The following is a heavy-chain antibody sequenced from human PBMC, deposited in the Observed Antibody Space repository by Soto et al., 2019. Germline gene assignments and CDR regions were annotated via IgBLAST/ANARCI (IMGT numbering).Heavy chain of an antibody. D-gene: IGHD2-2*01. Sequence: QVQLVQSGAEVKKPGASVKVSCKASGYTFTSYGISWVRQAPGQGLEWMGWISAYNGNTNYAQKLQGRVTMTTDTSTSTAYMELRSLRSDDTAVYYCARDGGDCSSTSCFGYGGYYYYYMDVWGKGTTVTVSS. J-gene: IGHJ6*03. CDR3: ARDGGDCSSTSCFGYGGYYYYYMDV. V-gene: IGHV1-18*01. CDR2: ISAYNGNT. CDR1: GYTFTSYG.